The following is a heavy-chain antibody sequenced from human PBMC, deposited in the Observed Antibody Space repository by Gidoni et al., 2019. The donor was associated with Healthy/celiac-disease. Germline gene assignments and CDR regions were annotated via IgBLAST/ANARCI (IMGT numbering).Heavy chain of an antibody. CDR3: ARDNTVSSSGSSLYYYYGMDV. CDR2: ISSSSSYI. J-gene: IGHJ6*02. CDR1: GFTFRSYS. Sequence: EVQLVESGGGLVKPGGSLRLSCAASGFTFRSYSMHWVRQAPGKGLEWVSSISSSSSYIYYADSVKGRFTISRDNAKNSLYLQMNSLRAEDTAVYYCARDNTVSSSGSSLYYYYGMDVWGQGTTVTVSS. V-gene: IGHV3-21*01. D-gene: IGHD6-19*01.